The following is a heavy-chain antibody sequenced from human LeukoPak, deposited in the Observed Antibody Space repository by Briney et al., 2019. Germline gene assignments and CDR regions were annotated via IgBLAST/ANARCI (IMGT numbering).Heavy chain of an antibody. J-gene: IGHJ4*02. CDR2: INPNSGGT. V-gene: IGHV1-2*02. D-gene: IGHD3-22*01. CDR3: ARAQDYYDSSGYPDY. CDR1: GYTFTGYH. Sequence: ASVKVSCKASGYTFTGYHMHWVRQAPGQGLEWMGWINPNSGGTNYAQKFQGRATMTRDTSISTAYMELSRLRSDDTAVYYCARAQDYYDSSGYPDYWGQGTLVTVSS.